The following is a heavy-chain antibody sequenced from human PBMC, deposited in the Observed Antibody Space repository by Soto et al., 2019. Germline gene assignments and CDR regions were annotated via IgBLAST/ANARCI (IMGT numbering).Heavy chain of an antibody. CDR1: GFTFSSYW. V-gene: IGHV3-7*01. Sequence: VQLVESGGGLVQPGGSLRLSCAASGFTFSSYWMTWVRQAPGKGLEWVANIMQDGSEKYYVDSVKGRFTISRDNAKNSLYLQMNSLRAEDTAVYYCARDTNERFAFDIWGQGTMVTVSS. J-gene: IGHJ3*02. CDR3: ARDTNERFAFDI. CDR2: IMQDGSEK. D-gene: IGHD2-2*01.